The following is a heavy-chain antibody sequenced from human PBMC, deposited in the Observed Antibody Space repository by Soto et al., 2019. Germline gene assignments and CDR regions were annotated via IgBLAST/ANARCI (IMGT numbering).Heavy chain of an antibody. CDR3: TTSIAPAAMKGAYYYYGMDV. CDR1: GFTFSNAW. CDR2: IKSKTDGGTT. Sequence: GGSLRLSCAASGFTFSNAWMNWVRQAPGKGLEWVGRIKSKTDGGTTDYAAPVKGRFTISRDDSKNTLYLQMNSLKTEDTAVYYCTTSIAPAAMKGAYYYYGMDVWGQGTTVTVSS. D-gene: IGHD2-2*01. V-gene: IGHV3-15*07. J-gene: IGHJ6*02.